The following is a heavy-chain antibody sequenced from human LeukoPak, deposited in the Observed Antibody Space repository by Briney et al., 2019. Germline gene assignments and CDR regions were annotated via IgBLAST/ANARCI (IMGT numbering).Heavy chain of an antibody. CDR2: IKQDGSEK. CDR3: ARDVDTNY. Sequence: GGSLRLSCAASGFTFTSYWMTWVRQAPGKGLEWVANIKQDGSEKFYVGSVRGRFTISRDNGRNSVSLQMNSLRDEDTAVYYCARDVDTNYWGQGTLVTVPS. J-gene: IGHJ4*02. CDR1: GFTFTSYW. D-gene: IGHD5-18*01. V-gene: IGHV3-7*03.